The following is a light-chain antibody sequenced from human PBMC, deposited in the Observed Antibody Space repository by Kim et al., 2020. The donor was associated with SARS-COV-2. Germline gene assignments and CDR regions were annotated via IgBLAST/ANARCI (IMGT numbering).Light chain of an antibody. J-gene: IGKJ1*01. CDR1: QRLITW. V-gene: IGKV1-5*03. CDR3: QQYNDHVT. CDR2: RVS. Sequence: SSAVGDRVTITCRASQRLITWLAWYQQNPGTAPKLLINRVSTLQSGVPSRFSGGGSQTVFPLTINNLQPDYFATYYCQQYNDHVTFGQGTKVDIK.